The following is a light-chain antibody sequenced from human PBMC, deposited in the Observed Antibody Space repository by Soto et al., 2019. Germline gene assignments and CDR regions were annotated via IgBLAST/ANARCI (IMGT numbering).Light chain of an antibody. CDR1: QSVSSY. CDR2: DAS. CDR3: QQRSNWLIT. V-gene: IGKV3-11*01. Sequence: EIVLTQSPATLSLSPGESATLSCRASQSVSSYLAWYQQKPGQAPRLPIYDASNRSTGIPARFSGSVSGTDFTLTISSLEPEDFVVYYCQQRSNWLITFGQGTRLEIK. J-gene: IGKJ5*01.